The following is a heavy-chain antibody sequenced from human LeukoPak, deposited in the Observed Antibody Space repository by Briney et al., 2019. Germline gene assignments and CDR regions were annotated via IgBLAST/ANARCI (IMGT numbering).Heavy chain of an antibody. D-gene: IGHD3-9*01. V-gene: IGHV1-24*01. Sequence: ASVKVSCKVSGYTLTELSMHWVRQAPGKGLEWMGGFDPEDGETIYAQKFQGRVTMTEDTSTDTAYMELSSLRSEDTAVYYCARVNILTGPYWYFDLWGRGTLVTVSS. CDR3: ARVNILTGPYWYFDL. J-gene: IGHJ2*01. CDR1: GYTLTELS. CDR2: FDPEDGET.